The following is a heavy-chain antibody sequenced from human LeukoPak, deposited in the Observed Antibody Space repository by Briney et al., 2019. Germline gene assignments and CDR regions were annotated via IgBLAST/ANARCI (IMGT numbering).Heavy chain of an antibody. CDR1: GGSISSGGHF. CDR2: IYESGST. V-gene: IGHV4-30-2*01. J-gene: IGHJ4*02. D-gene: IGHD3-10*01. Sequence: PSETLSLTCTVSGGSISSGGHFWNWIRQPPGKGLEWIGYIYESGSTSYNPSLKSRVTVSGDRSKNQFSVKLSSVTAADTAVYYCARDRGFGELFPYYFDYWGQGTLVTVSS. CDR3: ARDRGFGELFPYYFDY.